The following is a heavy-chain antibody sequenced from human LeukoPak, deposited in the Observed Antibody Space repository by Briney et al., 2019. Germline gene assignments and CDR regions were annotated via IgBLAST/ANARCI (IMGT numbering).Heavy chain of an antibody. CDR3: ARGDFWSGDYTDAFDV. D-gene: IGHD3-3*01. CDR1: GFTFSNYW. V-gene: IGHV3-7*04. Sequence: PGGSLRLSCAASGFTFSNYWMSWVRQAPGKGLEWVANIQPDGSEEYYVDSVKGRFSISRDNVRNSLYLQMNSLRAGDTALYYCARGDFWSGDYTDAFDVWGQGTMVTVSS. CDR2: IQPDGSEE. J-gene: IGHJ3*01.